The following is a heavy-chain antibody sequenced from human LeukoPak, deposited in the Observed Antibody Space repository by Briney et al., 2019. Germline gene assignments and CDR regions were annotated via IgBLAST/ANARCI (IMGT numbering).Heavy chain of an antibody. CDR2: IYYSGST. J-gene: IGHJ4*02. Sequence: SETLSLTCTVSGGSISSSSYYWGWIRQPPGKGLEWIGSIYYSGSTYHNPSLKSRVTISVDTSKNQFSLKLSSVTAADTAMYYCARLRDCSSSSCYNNWGQGTLVTVSS. V-gene: IGHV4-39*01. D-gene: IGHD2-2*02. CDR1: GGSISSSSYY. CDR3: ARLRDCSSSSCYNN.